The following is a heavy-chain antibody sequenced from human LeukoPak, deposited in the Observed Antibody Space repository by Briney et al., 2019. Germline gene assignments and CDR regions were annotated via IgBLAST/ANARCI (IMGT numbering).Heavy chain of an antibody. J-gene: IGHJ5*02. CDR1: GGSITSYY. D-gene: IGHD6-13*01. V-gene: IGHV4-59*01. Sequence: PSETLSLTCTVSGGSITSYYWSWLRQSPGKGLEWIGYIHYSGSTKYNPSLKSRVTISVDTSKNQFSLKLSSVTAADTAVYYCARETHYWRERSSSWLNWLDPWGPGTLVTVSS. CDR3: ARETHYWRERSSSWLNWLDP. CDR2: IHYSGST.